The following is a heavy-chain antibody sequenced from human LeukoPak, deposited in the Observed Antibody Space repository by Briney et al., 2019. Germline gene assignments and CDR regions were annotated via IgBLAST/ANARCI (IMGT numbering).Heavy chain of an antibody. D-gene: IGHD6-13*01. CDR1: GFTFSNYW. J-gene: IGHJ4*02. Sequence: PGGSLRLSCASSGFTFSNYWMSWVRLAPGKGLEWVANIKEDGSEKDYVDSVKGRFTISRDNAKNSLYLQMNSLRAEDTAIYYCARDWGAAGLWDYWGQGTLVTVSS. CDR2: IKEDGSEK. V-gene: IGHV3-7*05. CDR3: ARDWGAAGLWDY.